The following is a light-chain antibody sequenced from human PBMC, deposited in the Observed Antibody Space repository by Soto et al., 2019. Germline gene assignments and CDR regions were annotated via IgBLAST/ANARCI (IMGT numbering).Light chain of an antibody. V-gene: IGKV1-39*01. Sequence: DIQMTQSPSSLSASVGDRVTITCRTSQSISSYLNWYQQKPGKAPKFLIYATSSLQSGVPSRFSGSGSGTDFTLTISSLQTEDFATYYCQQSYSTPPEKTFGQGTKLEIK. CDR3: QQSYSTPPEKT. J-gene: IGKJ2*01. CDR2: ATS. CDR1: QSISSY.